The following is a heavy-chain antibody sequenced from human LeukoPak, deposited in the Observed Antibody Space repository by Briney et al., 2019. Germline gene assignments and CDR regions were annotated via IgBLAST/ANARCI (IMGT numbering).Heavy chain of an antibody. D-gene: IGHD5-24*01. J-gene: IGHJ4*02. CDR3: ARDRLQFRVSFDY. Sequence: SETLSLTCAVSGYSISSGYYWGWIRQPPGKGLEWIGSIYHSGSTYYNPSLKSRVTISVDTSKNQFSLKLSSVTAADTAVYYCARDRLQFRVSFDYWGQGTLDTVSS. CDR1: GYSISSGYY. CDR2: IYHSGST. V-gene: IGHV4-38-2*02.